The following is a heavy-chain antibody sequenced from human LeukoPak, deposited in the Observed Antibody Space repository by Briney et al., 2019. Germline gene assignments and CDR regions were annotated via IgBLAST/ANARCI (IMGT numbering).Heavy chain of an antibody. Sequence: GGSLRLSCAASGFTFSIYSMNWVRQAPGKGLEWVSSISSSSSYIYYADSVKGRFTISRDNAKNSLYLQMNSLRAEDTAVYYCARDRITMVRGESDYWGQGTLVTVSS. J-gene: IGHJ4*02. CDR1: GFTFSIYS. D-gene: IGHD3-10*01. CDR2: ISSSSSYI. V-gene: IGHV3-21*01. CDR3: ARDRITMVRGESDY.